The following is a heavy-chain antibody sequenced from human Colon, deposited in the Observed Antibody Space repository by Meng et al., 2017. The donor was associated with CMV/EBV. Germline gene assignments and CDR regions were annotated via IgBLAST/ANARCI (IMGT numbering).Heavy chain of an antibody. CDR1: GGSLSGYD. CDR2: IHHSGST. D-gene: IGHD5-24*01. V-gene: IGHV4-34*01. Sequence: QVQLQHGGAGWLRPAETLSLTCTVYGGSLSGYDWTWIRQPPGKGLEWIGEIHHSGSTFYNPSLNNRVSISVDTSKNQFSLNLRSVTAADTAVYYCSRGADPYKSGIYWGQGALVTVSS. CDR3: SRGADPYKSGIY. J-gene: IGHJ4*02.